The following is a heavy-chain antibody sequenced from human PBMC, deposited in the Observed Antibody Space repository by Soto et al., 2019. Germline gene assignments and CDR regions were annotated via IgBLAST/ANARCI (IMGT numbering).Heavy chain of an antibody. V-gene: IGHV1-69*02. CDR3: ASEGHCSGGSCYDPELDY. J-gene: IGHJ4*02. Sequence: QVQLVQSGAEVKKPGSSVKVSCKASGGTFSSYTISWVRQAPGQGLEWMGRIIPILGIANYAQKVQGRVTITADKSTSTAYMELSSLRSEDTAVYYCASEGHCSGGSCYDPELDYWGQGTLVTVSS. CDR1: GGTFSSYT. D-gene: IGHD2-15*01. CDR2: IIPILGIA.